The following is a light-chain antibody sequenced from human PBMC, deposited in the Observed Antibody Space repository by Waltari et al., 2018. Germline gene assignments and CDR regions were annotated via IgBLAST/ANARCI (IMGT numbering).Light chain of an antibody. J-gene: IGLJ3*02. CDR1: SSDVGGYHF. Sequence: QSALTPPASVSGSLGPSITIPCTGTSSDVGGYHFLSWYQQDPGKAPTLMIYEVSHRPSGVSNRFSGSKSGNTASLTISGLQAEDEADYYCSSHTTSSIWVFGGGTKVTVL. CDR3: SSHTTSSIWV. CDR2: EVS. V-gene: IGLV2-14*01.